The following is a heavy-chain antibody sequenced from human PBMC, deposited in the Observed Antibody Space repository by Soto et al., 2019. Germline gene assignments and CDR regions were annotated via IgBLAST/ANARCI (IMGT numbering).Heavy chain of an antibody. CDR1: GFSFRDHA. D-gene: IGHD6-13*01. J-gene: IGHJ6*02. Sequence: QVQLVESGGGVVQPGRSLRLSCAGSGFSFRDHAMHWVRQAPGKGLEWMVQIWYDGNTRYFADSVKGRFTISKDNSKNTMYLQMNSLRDEDTAVYYCARDRQQQMPNTMDAWGQGTTVTVSS. CDR3: ARDRQQQMPNTMDA. V-gene: IGHV3-33*01. CDR2: IWYDGNTR.